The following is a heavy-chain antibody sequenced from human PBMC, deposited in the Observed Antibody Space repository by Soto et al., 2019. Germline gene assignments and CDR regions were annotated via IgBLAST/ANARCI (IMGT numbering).Heavy chain of an antibody. CDR1: GYPVTAYY. CDR2: INPATGAA. CDR3: ARGGGVGVAGSAAFDM. J-gene: IGHJ3*02. D-gene: IGHD3-3*01. Sequence: QLHLVQSGAVVKKPGASVTVSCSASGYPVTAYYMHWVRQAPGRGLEWMGGINPATGAANYTETCQGRVNMTRDTSTRTVFMGLSGLTSGDTAVFYCARGGGVGVAGSAAFDMWGQGTLVTVSS. V-gene: IGHV1-2*02.